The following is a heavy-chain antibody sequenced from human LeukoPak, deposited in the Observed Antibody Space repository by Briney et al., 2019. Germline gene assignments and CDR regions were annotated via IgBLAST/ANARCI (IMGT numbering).Heavy chain of an antibody. CDR2: INPNSGGT. CDR1: GYTFTGYY. Sequence: ASVTVSCKASGYTFTGYYMHWVRQAPGQGLEWMGWINPNSGGTNYAQKFQGRVTMTRDTSISTAYMELSRLRSDDTAVYYCARGYCSSTSCYSFDYWGQGTLVTVSS. D-gene: IGHD2-2*02. J-gene: IGHJ4*02. CDR3: ARGYCSSTSCYSFDY. V-gene: IGHV1-2*02.